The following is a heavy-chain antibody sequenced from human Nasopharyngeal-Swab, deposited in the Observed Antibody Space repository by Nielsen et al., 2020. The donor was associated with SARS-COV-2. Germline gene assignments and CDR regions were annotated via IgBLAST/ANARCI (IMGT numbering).Heavy chain of an antibody. V-gene: IGHV3-30-3*01. D-gene: IGHD4-17*01. CDR3: ARSVNFDYGDLQPPFGY. Sequence: WIRPPPGKGLEWVAVTSRDGSDKYYADSVKGRFTMSRDTSKNVVYLEMNSLSIEDTAVYYCARSVNFDYGDLQPPFGYWGQGTLVTVSS. CDR2: TSRDGSDK. J-gene: IGHJ4*02.